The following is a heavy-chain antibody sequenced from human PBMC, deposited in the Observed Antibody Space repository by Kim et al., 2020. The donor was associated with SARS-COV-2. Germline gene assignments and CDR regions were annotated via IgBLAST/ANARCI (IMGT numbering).Heavy chain of an antibody. CDR2: ISSSSSYI. CDR3: ARRPHRGPILAGTLDY. J-gene: IGHJ4*02. D-gene: IGHD6-13*01. Sequence: GGSLRLSCAASGFTFSSYSMNWVRQAPGKGLEWVSSISSSSSYIYYADSVKGRFTISRDNAKNSLYLQMNSLRAEDTAVYYCARRPHRGPILAGTLDYWGQGTLVTVSS. CDR1: GFTFSSYS. V-gene: IGHV3-21*01.